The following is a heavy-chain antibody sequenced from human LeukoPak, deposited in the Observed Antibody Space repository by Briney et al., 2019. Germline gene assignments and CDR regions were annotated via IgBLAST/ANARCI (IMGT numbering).Heavy chain of an antibody. J-gene: IGHJ5*02. CDR3: ARDGDMDYGGNSDH. CDR1: GGTFSSYT. Sequence: SVKVSCKASGGTFSSYTISWVRQAPGQGLEWMGRIIPILGIANYAQKFQGRVTITADKSTSTAYMERSSLRSEDTAVYYCARDGDMDYGGNSDHWGQGTLVTVSS. V-gene: IGHV1-69*04. CDR2: IIPILGIA. D-gene: IGHD4-23*01.